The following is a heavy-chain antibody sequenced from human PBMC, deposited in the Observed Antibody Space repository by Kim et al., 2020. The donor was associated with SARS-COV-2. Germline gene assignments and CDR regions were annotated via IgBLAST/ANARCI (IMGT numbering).Heavy chain of an antibody. J-gene: IGHJ1*01. D-gene: IGHD3-22*01. Sequence: GGSLRLSCAASGFTFSSYGMHWVRQAPGKGLEWVADIWYDGSNKYYADSVKGRFTISRDNSKNTLYLQMNSLRAEDTAVYYCARDSLDYYDSSGYLAYFQHWGQDTLVTVSS. V-gene: IGHV3-33*08. CDR3: ARDSLDYYDSSGYLAYFQH. CDR1: GFTFSSYG. CDR2: IWYDGSNK.